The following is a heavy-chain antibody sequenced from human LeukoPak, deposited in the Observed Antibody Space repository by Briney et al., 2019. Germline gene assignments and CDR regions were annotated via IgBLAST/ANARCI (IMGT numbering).Heavy chain of an antibody. V-gene: IGHV3-30*03. CDR1: GFIFSSYG. CDR2: ISYDGSNK. D-gene: IGHD5-12*01. J-gene: IGHJ6*02. Sequence: GGSLRHSCSASGFIFSSYGMHWVRQAPGKGLEWVAVISYDGSNKYYADSVKGRFTISRDNSKNTLYLQMNSLRAEDTAVYYCARANVDFDYYYGMDVWGQGTTVTVSS. CDR3: ARANVDFDYYYGMDV.